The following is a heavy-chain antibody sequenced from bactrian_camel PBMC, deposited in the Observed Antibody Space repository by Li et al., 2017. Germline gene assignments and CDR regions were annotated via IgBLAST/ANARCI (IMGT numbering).Heavy chain of an antibody. CDR3: AADRGLCAEYAGTWVYDVSDIKY. V-gene: IGHV3S42*01. Sequence: DVQLVESGGGSVQAGGSLRPSCAMSLNLDSRYCLGWIRQVPGKEREGVAVIDSDGSTSYADSVKGRFTIFQDNAKNTLYLQMNSLKPEDSAMYYCAADRGLCAEYAGTWVYDVSDIKYWGQGTQVTVS. CDR1: LNLDSRYC. CDR2: IDSDGST. J-gene: IGHJ4*01. D-gene: IGHD4*01.